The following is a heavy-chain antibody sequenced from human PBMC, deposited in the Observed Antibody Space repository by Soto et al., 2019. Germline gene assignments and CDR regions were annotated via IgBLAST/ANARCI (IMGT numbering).Heavy chain of an antibody. V-gene: IGHV3-21*01. J-gene: IGHJ6*02. D-gene: IGHD6-13*01. CDR1: GFTFSSYS. Sequence: EVQLVESGGGLVKPGGSLRLSCAASGFTFSSYSMNWVRQAPGKGLEWVSSISRSISYIYYADSVKGRFTIARDNAKNPLELQMNSLRAEDTALYYCAREESSAGQGMDVWGQGTTVTGSS. CDR3: AREESSAGQGMDV. CDR2: ISRSISYI.